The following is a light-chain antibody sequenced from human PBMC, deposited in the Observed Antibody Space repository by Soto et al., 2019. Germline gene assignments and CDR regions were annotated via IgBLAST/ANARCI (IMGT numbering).Light chain of an antibody. CDR1: QSVSSGY. V-gene: IGKV3-20*01. CDR2: GAS. J-gene: IGKJ2*01. CDR3: QHYDSSPFT. Sequence: ELVLTQSPGTLSLSPGERATLSCRASQSVSSGYLAWYQQKPGQAPRPLIYGASNRATGIPDRFSGSGSGTDFTLTISRLEPEDFAVYYCQHYDSSPFTFGQGTKVDI.